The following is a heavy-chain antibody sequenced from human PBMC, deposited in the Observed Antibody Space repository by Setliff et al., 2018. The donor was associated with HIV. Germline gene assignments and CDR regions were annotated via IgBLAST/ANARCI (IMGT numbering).Heavy chain of an antibody. CDR3: ARDPEPTGFSGSFGY. D-gene: IGHD1-26*01. CDR2: ISNSRTTT. CDR1: GFTFSDYY. V-gene: IGHV3-11*01. Sequence: GGSLRLSCAASGFTFSDYYMTWIRQAPGKGLEWISYISNSRTTTSYADSVKGRFTISRDNAKNSLYLQMNSLRAEDTAVYYCARDPEPTGFSGSFGYWGQGTLVTVSS. J-gene: IGHJ4*02.